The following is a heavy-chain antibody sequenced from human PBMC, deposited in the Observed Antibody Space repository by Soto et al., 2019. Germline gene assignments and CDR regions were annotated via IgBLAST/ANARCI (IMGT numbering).Heavy chain of an antibody. CDR1: GFTFSRHT. J-gene: IGHJ4*02. CDR2: ISYDGSNK. D-gene: IGHD3-16*02. V-gene: IGHV3-30*04. Sequence: QVQLEESGGGVVQPGRSLRLSCAASGFTFSRHTMHWVRQAPGKGLEWVASISYDGSNKYYADSVKGRFTISRDNSKNTLSVQMDSLRADETAVYYCARDRLRLGELSLLGYFDYWGQGTLVTVSS. CDR3: ARDRLRLGELSLLGYFDY.